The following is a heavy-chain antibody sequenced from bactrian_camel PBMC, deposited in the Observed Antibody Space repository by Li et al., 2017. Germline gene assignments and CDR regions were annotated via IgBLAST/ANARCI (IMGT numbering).Heavy chain of an antibody. J-gene: IGHJ4*01. V-gene: IGHV3S6*01. CDR3: TTPTRPGGIEYGY. CDR2: ISPGLGNT. CDR1: GFTFSNTW. Sequence: HVQLVESGGGLVQPGESLTLSCAASGFTFSNTWMHWVRQAPGKGLEWLLSISPGLGNTRSADSVKGRFTISTDNTKNTLYLQLNSLQSEDTAVYYCTTPTRPGGIEYGYWGRGTQVTVS.